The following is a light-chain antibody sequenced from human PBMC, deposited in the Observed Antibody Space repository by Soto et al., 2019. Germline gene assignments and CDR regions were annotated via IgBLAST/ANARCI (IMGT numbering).Light chain of an antibody. CDR2: DAS. J-gene: IGKJ4*02. V-gene: IGKV3-15*01. CDR3: QPYNNWPLT. CDR1: QGISDT. Sequence: VRRQSPAPLSVSPGEGATPSCRASQGISDTLAWYQHKPGQTPRLLIYDASTRATGVPTRFSGSRSGAEFTLTINSLQSEDFAVYYCQPYNNWPLTFGGGTKVDIK.